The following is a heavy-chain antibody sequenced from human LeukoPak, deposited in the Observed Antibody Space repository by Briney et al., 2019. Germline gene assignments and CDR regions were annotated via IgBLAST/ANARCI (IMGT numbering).Heavy chain of an antibody. V-gene: IGHV4-39*01. CDR2: IYDSVST. Sequence: PSETLSLTCTVSGGSISSSSYSWGWIRQPPVKGLQWIGSIYDSVSTYYNPSLKNRVTMSVDTSKNQFSLKLSSVTAADTAVYYCARKGPTYFDYWGQGTLVTVSS. CDR1: GGSISSSSYS. CDR3: ARKGPTYFDY. J-gene: IGHJ4*02.